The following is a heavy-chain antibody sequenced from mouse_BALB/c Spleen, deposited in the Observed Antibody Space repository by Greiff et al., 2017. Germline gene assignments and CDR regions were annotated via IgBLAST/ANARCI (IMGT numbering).Heavy chain of an antibody. Sequence: EVKLMESGGGLVQPGESLKLSCESNEYEFPSHDMSWVRKTPEKRLELVAAINSDGGSTYYPDTMERRFIISRDNTKKTLYLQMSSLRSEDTALYYCARHKGPDDDYAMDYWGQGTSVTVSS. CDR1: EYEFPSHD. V-gene: IGHV5-2*01. CDR3: ARHKGPDDDYAMDY. D-gene: IGHD2-12*01. CDR2: INSDGGST. J-gene: IGHJ4*01.